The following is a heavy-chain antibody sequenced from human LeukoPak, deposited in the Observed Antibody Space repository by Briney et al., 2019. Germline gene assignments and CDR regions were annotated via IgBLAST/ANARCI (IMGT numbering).Heavy chain of an antibody. V-gene: IGHV3-30*18. D-gene: IGHD6-19*01. CDR1: GFTLSSYG. CDR3: AKDSYSSGWYMGY. CDR2: ISYDGSNK. J-gene: IGHJ4*02. Sequence: PGGSLRLSCAASGFTLSSYGMHWVRQAPGKGLEWVAVISYDGSNKYYADSVKGRFTISRDNSKNTLYLQMNSLRAEDTAVYYCAKDSYSSGWYMGYWGQGTLVTVSS.